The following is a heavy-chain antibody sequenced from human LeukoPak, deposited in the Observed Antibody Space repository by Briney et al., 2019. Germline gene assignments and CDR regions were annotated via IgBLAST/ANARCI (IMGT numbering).Heavy chain of an antibody. J-gene: IGHJ4*02. Sequence: SQTLSLTCTVSGGSISSGDYYWSWIRQPPGKGLEWIGYIYYSGITYYNPSLKSRVTISVDRSKNQFSLKLSSVTAADTAVYYCARSAGDRTFDYWGQGTLVTVSS. D-gene: IGHD6-13*01. V-gene: IGHV4-30-4*08. CDR3: ARSAGDRTFDY. CDR2: IYYSGIT. CDR1: GGSISSGDYY.